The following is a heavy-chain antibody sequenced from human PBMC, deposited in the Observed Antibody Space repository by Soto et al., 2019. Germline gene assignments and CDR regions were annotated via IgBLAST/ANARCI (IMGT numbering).Heavy chain of an antibody. CDR3: ARDLWGYCGADCYPLDV. V-gene: IGHV4-59*01. CDR2: MYNTGST. CDR1: GGSISSYY. D-gene: IGHD2-21*02. Sequence: QVRLQESGPGLVKPSETLSLTCTVSGGSISSYYWSWIRQPPGKGLEWIGYMYNTGSTIYNPSLRGRVTIAVNTSKNKFSLKLNSVTAADTAVYYCARDLWGYCGADCYPLDVWGQGTMVTVSS. J-gene: IGHJ6*02.